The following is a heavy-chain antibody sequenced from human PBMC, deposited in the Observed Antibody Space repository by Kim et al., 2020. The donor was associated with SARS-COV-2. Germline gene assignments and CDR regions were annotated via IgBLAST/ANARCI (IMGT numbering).Heavy chain of an antibody. V-gene: IGHV1-2*04. CDR3: ARGPPYGSGSYYNYYYYGMDV. CDR1: GYTFTGYY. Sequence: ASVKVSCKASGYTFTGYYMHWVRQAPGQGLEWMGWINPNSGGTNYAQKFQGWVTMTRDTSISTAYMELSRLRSDDTAVYYCARGPPYGSGSYYNYYYYGMDVWGQGTTVTVSS. D-gene: IGHD3-10*01. CDR2: INPNSGGT. J-gene: IGHJ6*02.